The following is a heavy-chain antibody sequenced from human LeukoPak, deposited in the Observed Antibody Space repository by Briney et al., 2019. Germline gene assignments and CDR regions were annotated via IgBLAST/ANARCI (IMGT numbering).Heavy chain of an antibody. CDR2: ISYDGSSK. CDR1: GFTFSSYG. J-gene: IGHJ5*02. Sequence: GRSLRLSCAASGFTFSSYGMHWVRQAPGKGLEWVAVISYDGSSKYYADSVKGRFTISRDNSKNTLYLQMNSLRAEDTAVYYCARSYYDFPNWFDPWGQGTLVTVSS. D-gene: IGHD3-3*01. CDR3: ARSYYDFPNWFDP. V-gene: IGHV3-30*03.